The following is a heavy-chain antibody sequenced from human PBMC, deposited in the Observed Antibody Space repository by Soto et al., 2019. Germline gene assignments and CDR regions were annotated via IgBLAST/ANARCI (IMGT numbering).Heavy chain of an antibody. Sequence: QVTLKESGPVLAKPTETLTLTCTVSGFSLSNPRMGVGWIRQPPGKALEWLAHIFSNDEKSHSTSLQSRLTISRDTSKSQVVLIMTNMDPVDTATYYCARIDTSSSGWYFDLWGRGTRVTVSS. V-gene: IGHV2-26*01. D-gene: IGHD6-6*01. CDR1: GFSLSNPRMG. CDR3: ARIDTSSSGWYFDL. J-gene: IGHJ2*01. CDR2: IFSNDEK.